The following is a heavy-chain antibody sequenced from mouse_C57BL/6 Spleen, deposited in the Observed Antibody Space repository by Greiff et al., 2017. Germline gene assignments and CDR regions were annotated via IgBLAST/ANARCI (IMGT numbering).Heavy chain of an antibody. V-gene: IGHV1-64*01. Sequence: QVQLQQSGAELVKPGASVKLSCKASGYTFTSYWMHWVKQRPGQGLEWIGMIHPNSGSTNYNEKFKSKATLTVDKSSSTAYMQLSSLTSEDSAVYYCARSVTRDAMDYWGQGTSVTVSS. CDR2: IHPNSGST. CDR1: GYTFTSYW. CDR3: ARSVTRDAMDY. J-gene: IGHJ4*01.